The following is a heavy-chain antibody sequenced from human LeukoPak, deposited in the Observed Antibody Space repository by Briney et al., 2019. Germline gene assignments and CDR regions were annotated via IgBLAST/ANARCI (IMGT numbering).Heavy chain of an antibody. CDR1: GGSISSYY. CDR2: IYSSGST. V-gene: IGHV4-4*07. D-gene: IGHD1-26*01. Sequence: SETLSLTCTVSGGSISSYYWSWIRQPAGKGLEWIGRIYSSGSTNYTPSLKSRVTMSVDTSKNQFSLKLSSVTAADTAVYYCARGIVRATAADYWGQGALVIVSS. CDR3: ARGIVRATAADY. J-gene: IGHJ4*02.